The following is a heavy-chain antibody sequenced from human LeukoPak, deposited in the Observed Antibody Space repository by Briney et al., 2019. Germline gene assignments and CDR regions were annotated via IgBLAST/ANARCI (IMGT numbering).Heavy chain of an antibody. CDR3: ARGFQSPRSGWLY. CDR2: INPSGGST. J-gene: IGHJ4*02. V-gene: IGHV1-46*01. Sequence: ASVKVSCKASGYTFTTYYMHWVRQAPGQGLEWMGIINPSGGSTTYAQKFQGRVTVTRDMSTSTVYMELSSLRSEDTAVYYCARGFQSPRSGWLYWGQGTLVTVSS. D-gene: IGHD6-19*01. CDR1: GYTFTTYY.